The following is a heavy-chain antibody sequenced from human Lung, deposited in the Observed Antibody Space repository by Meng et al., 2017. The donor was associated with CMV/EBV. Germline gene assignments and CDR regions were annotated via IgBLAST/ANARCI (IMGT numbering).Heavy chain of an antibody. CDR1: GDSISSSSYY. D-gene: IGHD3-3*01. CDR2: IYYSGST. Sequence: SXTXSLXCTVSGDSISSSSYYWGWIRQPPGKGLEWIGSIYYSGSTYYNPSLKSRVTISVDTSKNQFSLKLSSVTAADTAVYYCARDATIFGVVDPYYYGMDVWXQGPTVTVSS. J-gene: IGHJ6*02. V-gene: IGHV4-39*02. CDR3: ARDATIFGVVDPYYYGMDV.